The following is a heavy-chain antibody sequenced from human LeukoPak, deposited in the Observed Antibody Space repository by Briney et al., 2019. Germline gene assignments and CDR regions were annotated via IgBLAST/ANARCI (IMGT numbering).Heavy chain of an antibody. CDR3: ARGGYSGSPTTDY. D-gene: IGHD1-26*01. Sequence: SETLSLTCTVSGGSISDYYRGWIRQPPGKGLEWIGYFYNSGSSTYNPSLKSRVTISVDTSKEQFSLKLSSVTAADTAVYYCARGGYSGSPTTDYWGQGTLVTVSS. CDR1: GGSISDYY. CDR2: FYNSGSS. J-gene: IGHJ4*02. V-gene: IGHV4-59*12.